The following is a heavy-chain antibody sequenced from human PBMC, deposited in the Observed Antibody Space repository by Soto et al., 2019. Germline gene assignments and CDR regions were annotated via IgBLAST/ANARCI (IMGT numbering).Heavy chain of an antibody. J-gene: IGHJ3*02. Sequence: GESLKISCQASGYNFPNYWIGWVRQMPVKGLDWMGIIYPANSDTRYSPSFEGQVTISVDKSISTAYLQWSSLKASDTAMYYCARGMGSYGHPFDIWGQGTMVTVSS. CDR3: ARGMGSYGHPFDI. V-gene: IGHV5-51*01. CDR1: GYNFPNYW. D-gene: IGHD5-18*01. CDR2: IYPANSDT.